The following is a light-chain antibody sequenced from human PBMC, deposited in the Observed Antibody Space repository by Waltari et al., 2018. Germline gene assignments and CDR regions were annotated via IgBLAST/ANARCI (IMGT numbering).Light chain of an antibody. CDR1: SSNFGAGYD. CDR3: QSFDSSLSASV. J-gene: IGLJ3*02. V-gene: IGLV1-40*01. Sequence: QSVLTQPPSMSGAPGQKVTIPCTGGSSNFGAGYDVHWYQQFPGAAPNLLIFGNTKRASGVPGRFSGSTSGTSASLAIAGLQSEDEAVYYCQSFDSSLSASVFGGGTKLTVL. CDR2: GNT.